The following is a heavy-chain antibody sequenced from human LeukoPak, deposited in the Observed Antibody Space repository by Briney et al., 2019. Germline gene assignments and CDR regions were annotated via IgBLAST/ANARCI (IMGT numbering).Heavy chain of an antibody. CDR3: ASRYNWNYDY. CDR2: VSSHGNDG. V-gene: IGHV3-30*07. Sequence: GGPLRLSVAVSEFTSVHLAMPWVRRAPGKGLEWVAVVSSHGNDGYYADSVKGRFTISRDNSKNTLYLQMNSLRAEDTAVYYCASRYNWNYDYWGQGTLVTVSS. J-gene: IGHJ4*02. D-gene: IGHD1-7*01. CDR1: EFTSVHLA.